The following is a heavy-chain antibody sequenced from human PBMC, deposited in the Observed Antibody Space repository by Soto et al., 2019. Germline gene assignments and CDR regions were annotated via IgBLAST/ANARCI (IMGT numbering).Heavy chain of an antibody. D-gene: IGHD3-22*01. CDR1: GFTFSSYA. J-gene: IGHJ6*02. CDR3: AKVTVQDSSGYYGPVYYYGMDV. Sequence: GSLRLSCAASGFTFSSYAMSWVRQAPGKGLEWVSAISGSGGSTYYADSVKGRFTISRDNSKNTLYLQMNSLRAEDTAVYYCAKVTVQDSSGYYGPVYYYGMDVWGQGTTVTVSS. V-gene: IGHV3-23*01. CDR2: ISGSGGST.